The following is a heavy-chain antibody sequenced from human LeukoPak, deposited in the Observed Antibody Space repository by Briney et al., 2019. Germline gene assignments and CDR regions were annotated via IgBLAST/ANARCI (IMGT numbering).Heavy chain of an antibody. Sequence: SETLSLTCTVSGGSISNNYWSWIRQPPGKGLEWIGYFHDSESTNYNPSLKSRVTISVDTSKNQFSLKLSSVTAADTAVYYCARHVDIVDYYFDYWGQGTLVTVSS. CDR1: GGSISNNY. D-gene: IGHD5-12*01. V-gene: IGHV4-59*08. CDR3: ARHVDIVDYYFDY. J-gene: IGHJ4*02. CDR2: FHDSEST.